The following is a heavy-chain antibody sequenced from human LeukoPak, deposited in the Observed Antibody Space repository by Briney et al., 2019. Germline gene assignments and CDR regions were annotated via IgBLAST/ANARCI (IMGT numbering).Heavy chain of an antibody. CDR3: ARGAPYWTYDYVWGSLTRFDC. V-gene: IGHV4-59*08. CDR2: IYYSGST. D-gene: IGHD3-16*01. CDR1: GGSISSYY. J-gene: IGHJ4*02. Sequence: PSETLSLTCTVSGGSISSYYWSWIRQPPGKGLEWIGYIYYSGSTYYNPSLKSRVTISVDTSKNQFSLKLSSVTAADTAVYYCARGAPYWTYDYVWGSLTRFDCWGQGTLVTVSS.